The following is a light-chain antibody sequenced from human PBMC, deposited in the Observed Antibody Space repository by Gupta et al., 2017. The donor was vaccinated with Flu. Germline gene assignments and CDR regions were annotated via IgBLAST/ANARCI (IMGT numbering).Light chain of an antibody. J-gene: IGKJ2*01. CDR3: QQYGSSPFYT. Sequence: ELVLTQSPGTLSLSPGERATLSCRASQSVSSSYLAWYQQKPCQAARLLIYGASTRAPGIADRMSGSGSGTDFSLTINSLEHEDFSVYYCQQYGSSPFYTFGQGTKLEIK. CDR2: GAS. CDR1: QSVSSSY. V-gene: IGKV3-20*01.